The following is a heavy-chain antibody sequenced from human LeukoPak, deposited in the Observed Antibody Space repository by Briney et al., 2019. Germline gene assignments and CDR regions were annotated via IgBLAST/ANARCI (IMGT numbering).Heavy chain of an antibody. CDR1: GGSISSGSYY. Sequence: SETLSLTCTASGGSISSGSYYWSWIRQPAGKGLEWIGRIYTSGSTNYNPSLKSRVTISVDTSKNQFSLKLSSVTAADTAVYYCASSHIAAAGTARLDYWGQGTLVTVSS. J-gene: IGHJ4*02. D-gene: IGHD6-13*01. V-gene: IGHV4-61*02. CDR2: IYTSGST. CDR3: ASSHIAAAGTARLDY.